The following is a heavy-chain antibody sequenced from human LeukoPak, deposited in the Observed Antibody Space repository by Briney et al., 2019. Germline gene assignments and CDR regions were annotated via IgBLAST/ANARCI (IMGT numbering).Heavy chain of an antibody. V-gene: IGHV6-1*01. CDR3: ARGWQNFDY. D-gene: IGHD2-15*01. CDR2: TYYRSKWYN. J-gene: IGHJ4*02. CDR1: GDSVSRNTVT. Sequence: SQTLSLTCAISGDSVSRNTVTWTWIRQSPSRGLEWLGSTYYRSKWYNDHAESVKSRITINADTSKNPFSLQLKSVTPEDTAVYYCARGWQNFDYWGQGALVIVSS.